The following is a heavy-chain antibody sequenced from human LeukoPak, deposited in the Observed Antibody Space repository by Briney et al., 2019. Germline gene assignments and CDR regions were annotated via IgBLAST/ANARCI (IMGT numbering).Heavy chain of an antibody. J-gene: IGHJ4*02. CDR2: IWSDGTNR. Sequence: GGSLRLSCAASGFIFSHYALHWVRQAPGKGLEWVAVIWSDGTNRYYGDFVKGRFSISRDDSQKRVFLQMNNLRADDTAVYYCARDAQRGFDYSNSLQYWGQGALVTVSS. CDR1: GFIFSHYA. CDR3: ARDAQRGFDYSNSLQY. V-gene: IGHV3-33*01. D-gene: IGHD4-11*01.